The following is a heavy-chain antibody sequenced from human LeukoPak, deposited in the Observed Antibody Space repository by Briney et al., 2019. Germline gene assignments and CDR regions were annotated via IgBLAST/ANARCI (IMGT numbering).Heavy chain of an antibody. J-gene: IGHJ5*02. Sequence: GASVKVSCKASGYTFTGYYMHWVRQAPGQGLEWMGWINPNSGGTNYAQKFQGRVTMTRDTSISTAYMELSRLRSDDTAVYYCATDSIVVVPAARSSRWFDPWGQGTLVTVSS. D-gene: IGHD2-2*01. CDR1: GYTFTGYY. CDR3: ATDSIVVVPAARSSRWFDP. V-gene: IGHV1-2*02. CDR2: INPNSGGT.